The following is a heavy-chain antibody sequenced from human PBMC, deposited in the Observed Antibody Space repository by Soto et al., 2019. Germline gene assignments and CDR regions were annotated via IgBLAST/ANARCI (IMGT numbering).Heavy chain of an antibody. CDR3: ATGGYSYGWGY. V-gene: IGHV3-74*01. CDR1: GITFSNYW. Sequence: EVQLVESGGGSVQPGGSLRLSCVGSGITFSNYWMHWVRQVPGKGPVWVSRVSPDGSSSSYADFVKGRFIVSRDNAKNVEYLQVNSLRADDTAVSYCATGGYSYGWGYWGQGTLVTVSS. CDR2: VSPDGSSS. J-gene: IGHJ4*02. D-gene: IGHD5-18*01.